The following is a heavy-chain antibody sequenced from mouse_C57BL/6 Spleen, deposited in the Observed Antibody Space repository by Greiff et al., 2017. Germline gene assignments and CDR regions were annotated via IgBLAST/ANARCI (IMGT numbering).Heavy chain of an antibody. J-gene: IGHJ3*01. CDR3: ARAARGASEFAY. V-gene: IGHV1-61*01. CDR2: IYPSDSET. Sequence: VQLQQPGAELVRPGSSVKLSCKASGYTFTSYWMDWVKQRPGQGLEWIGNIYPSDSETPYNQKFKDKATLTVDKSSSTAYMQLSSLTSEDSAVYYCARAARGASEFAYWGQGTLVTVSA. CDR1: GYTFTSYW. D-gene: IGHD3-1*01.